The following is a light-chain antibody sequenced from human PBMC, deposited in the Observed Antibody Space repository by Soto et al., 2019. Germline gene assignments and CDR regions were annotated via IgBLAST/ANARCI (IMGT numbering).Light chain of an antibody. CDR2: GVS. J-gene: IGKJ5*01. V-gene: IGKV3-15*01. CDR3: QQYNNWPRT. CDR1: QSVSSN. Sequence: EIVLTQSPATLSLSPGERATLSCRASQSVSSNLAWYQHKPGQAPRLLIYGVSTRDTGVPDRFSGSASGTEFTLTISSLQSEDFAVYYCQQYNNWPRTFGQGTRLEIK.